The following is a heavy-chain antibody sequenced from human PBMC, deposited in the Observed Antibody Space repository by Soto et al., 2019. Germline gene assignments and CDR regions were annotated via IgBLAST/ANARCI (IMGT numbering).Heavy chain of an antibody. J-gene: IGHJ4*02. CDR1: GFTFSSYA. V-gene: IGHV3-23*01. Sequence: PGGSLRLSCAASGFTFSSYAMSWVRQAPGQGREWVSGIAETGSSTYYADSVKGRFTISRDNSENTLYLQMNNLRAEDTAIYYCAKPGYGSGSPDYWGQGTLDTVSS. CDR2: IAETGSST. D-gene: IGHD3-10*01. CDR3: AKPGYGSGSPDY.